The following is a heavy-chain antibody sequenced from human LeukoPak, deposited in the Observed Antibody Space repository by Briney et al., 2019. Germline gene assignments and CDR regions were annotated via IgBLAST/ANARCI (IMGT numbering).Heavy chain of an antibody. CDR3: ARWGNVVVTATTDPYYYYGMDV. J-gene: IGHJ6*02. CDR2: IYSGGST. Sequence: GGSLRLSCAASGFTVSSNYMSWVRQAPGKGLEWVSVIYSGGSTYYADSVKGRFTISRDNSKNTLYLQMNSLRAEDTAVYYCARWGNVVVTATTDPYYYYGMDVWGQGTTVTVSS. D-gene: IGHD2-21*02. CDR1: GFTVSSNY. V-gene: IGHV3-66*01.